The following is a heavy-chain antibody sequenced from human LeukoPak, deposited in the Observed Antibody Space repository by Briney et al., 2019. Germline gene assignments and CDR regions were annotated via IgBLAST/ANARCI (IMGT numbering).Heavy chain of an antibody. CDR2: IYYSGST. D-gene: IGHD4-17*01. CDR3: AGHDRLMTTYGVDV. J-gene: IGHJ6*02. Sequence: SETLSLTCTVSGCSISSYYWSWIRQPPGKGLEWVGYIYYSGSTNYNPSLKNRVTISVDTSTNQFSLKLSSVTAADTAVYYCAGHDRLMTTYGVDVWGQGTTVTVPS. V-gene: IGHV4-59*08. CDR1: GCSISSYY.